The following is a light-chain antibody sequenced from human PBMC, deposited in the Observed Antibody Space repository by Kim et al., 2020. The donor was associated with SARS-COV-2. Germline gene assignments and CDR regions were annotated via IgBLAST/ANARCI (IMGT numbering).Light chain of an antibody. Sequence: QSITISCTGTSSDVGGYNYVSWYQQHPGKAPKLMIYGVSNRPSGVSTRFSGSKSGNTASLTISGLQAEDEADYYCTSYTTSSTPYVFGAGTKVTVL. CDR2: GVS. CDR1: SSDVGGYNY. J-gene: IGLJ1*01. CDR3: TSYTTSSTPYV. V-gene: IGLV2-14*03.